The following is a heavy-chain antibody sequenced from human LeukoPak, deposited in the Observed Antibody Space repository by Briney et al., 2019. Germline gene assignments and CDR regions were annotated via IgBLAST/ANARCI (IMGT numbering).Heavy chain of an antibody. J-gene: IGHJ4*02. D-gene: IGHD5-12*01. Sequence: GGSLRLSCAASGFSFNAYWMAWVRQAPGTGLEWVANINPAGSETFHVDPVKGRFSISRDHAKNLVYLQMNSLRAEDTAVYYCATFGLVAALDYWGQGTLVTVSS. CDR3: ATFGLVAALDY. CDR2: INPAGSET. CDR1: GFSFNAYW. V-gene: IGHV3-7*01.